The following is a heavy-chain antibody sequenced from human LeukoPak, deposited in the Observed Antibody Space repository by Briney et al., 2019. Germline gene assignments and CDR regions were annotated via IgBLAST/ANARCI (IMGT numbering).Heavy chain of an antibody. Sequence: SETLSLTCTISGGSISSYYWSWIRQPPGKGLEWIGYIYYSGSTNYNPSLKSRVTISVDTSKNQFSLKLSSVTAADTAVYYCAREDYGGGTWFDRWGQGTLVTVSS. CDR1: GGSISSYY. CDR2: IYYSGST. V-gene: IGHV4-59*01. CDR3: AREDYGGGTWFDR. D-gene: IGHD4-23*01. J-gene: IGHJ5*02.